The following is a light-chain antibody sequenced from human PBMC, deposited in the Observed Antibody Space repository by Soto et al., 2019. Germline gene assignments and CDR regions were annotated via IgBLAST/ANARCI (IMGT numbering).Light chain of an antibody. CDR2: EAS. V-gene: IGKV3-11*01. J-gene: IGKJ4*01. CDR1: QSVSSS. Sequence: EIVLTQSPATLSLSPGERATLSCRASQSVSSSLAWYQQKPGQPPRLLIYEASNRATGIPARFSGSGSGTDFTLTISRLEPEDFALYYCQQRSNWPLTFGGGTKVEIK. CDR3: QQRSNWPLT.